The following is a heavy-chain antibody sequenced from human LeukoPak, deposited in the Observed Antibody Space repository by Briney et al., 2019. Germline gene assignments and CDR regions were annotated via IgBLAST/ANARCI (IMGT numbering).Heavy chain of an antibody. D-gene: IGHD3-22*01. V-gene: IGHV4-39*01. J-gene: IGHJ4*02. CDR3: ARHSHYYNNKGFDY. CDR1: NGSSSSSSYY. CDR2: IYYSGST. Sequence: SETLSLTCTVSNGSSSSSSYYWAWIRQPPGKGLEWIGSIYYSGSTYYNPSLESRLTISVDTSKNQFSLKLSPLSAADTAVYFCARHSHYYNNKGFDYWGQGTLVTVSS.